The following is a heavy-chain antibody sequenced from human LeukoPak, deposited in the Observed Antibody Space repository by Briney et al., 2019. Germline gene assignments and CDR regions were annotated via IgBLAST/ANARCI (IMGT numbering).Heavy chain of an antibody. CDR3: AKDLVRGVPGY. V-gene: IGHV3-30*02. CDR2: IRYDGSNK. D-gene: IGHD3-10*01. Sequence: PWGSLRLSCAASGFTFSSYGMHWVRQAPGKGLEWVAFIRYDGSNKYYADSVKGRFTISRDNSKNTLYLQMNSLRAEDTAVYYCAKDLVRGVPGYWGQGTLVTVSS. J-gene: IGHJ4*02. CDR1: GFTFSSYG.